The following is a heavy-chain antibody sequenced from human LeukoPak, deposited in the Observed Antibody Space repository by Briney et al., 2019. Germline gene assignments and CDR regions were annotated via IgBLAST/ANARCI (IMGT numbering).Heavy chain of an antibody. D-gene: IGHD2-21*02. CDR3: ARDNSVRDTAWWFDP. CDR1: GYTFTSYG. V-gene: IGHV1-8*02. Sequence: ASVKVSCKASGYTFTSYGISWVRQAPGQGLEWMGWMNPNSGNTGYAQKFQGRVTMTRNTSISTAYMELSSLRSEDTAVYYCARDNSVRDTAWWFDPWGQGTLVTVSS. CDR2: MNPNSGNT. J-gene: IGHJ5*02.